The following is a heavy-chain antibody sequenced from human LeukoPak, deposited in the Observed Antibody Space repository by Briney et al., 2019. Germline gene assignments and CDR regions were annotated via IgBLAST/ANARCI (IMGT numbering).Heavy chain of an antibody. D-gene: IGHD1-26*01. CDR1: GFSFSTFW. Sequence: GGSLRLSCAASGFSFSTFWMHWVRQVPGKGLVWVSRVNPDGSGTSYADSVKGRFTISRDNAKNTVYLQMNSLRDEDTAVYYCVSDSESRSGGDYWGQGTLVTVSS. CDR3: VSDSESRSGGDY. V-gene: IGHV3-74*01. CDR2: VNPDGSGT. J-gene: IGHJ4*02.